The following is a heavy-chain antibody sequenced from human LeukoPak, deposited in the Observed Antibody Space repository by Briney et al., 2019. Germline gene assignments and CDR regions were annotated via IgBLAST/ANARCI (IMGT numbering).Heavy chain of an antibody. CDR1: GDSISGYY. Sequence: SETLSLTCTVSGDSISGYYWSWVRQSPGKGLEWIGFIYSSGSTKYNPSLKSRVTFSIDTSTNQFSLRLTSVTASDTAVYYCARDGQRYYGSGSYLRDAFDIWGQGTTVTVSS. CDR2: IYSSGST. CDR3: ARDGQRYYGSGSYLRDAFDI. D-gene: IGHD3-10*01. J-gene: IGHJ3*02. V-gene: IGHV4-59*01.